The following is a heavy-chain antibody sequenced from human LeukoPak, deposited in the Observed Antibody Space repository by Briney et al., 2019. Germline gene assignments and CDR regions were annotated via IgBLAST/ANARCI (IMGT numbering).Heavy chain of an antibody. CDR2: ISYDGSNK. D-gene: IGHD4-11*01. CDR1: GFTFSSYG. J-gene: IGHJ4*02. Sequence: PGRSLRLSCAASGFTFSSYGMHWVRQAPGKGLEWVAVISYDGSNKYYADSVKGRFTISRDNSKNTLYLQMNSLRAEDTAVYYCAKEREPRYRMITVTLANDYWGQGTLVTVSS. V-gene: IGHV3-30*18. CDR3: AKEREPRYRMITVTLANDY.